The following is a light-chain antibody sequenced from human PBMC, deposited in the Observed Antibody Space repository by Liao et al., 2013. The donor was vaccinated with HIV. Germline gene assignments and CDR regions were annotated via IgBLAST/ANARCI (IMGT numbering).Light chain of an antibody. CDR1: KLGDKY. V-gene: IGLV3-1*01. CDR2: NDS. CDR3: QVWDSSSDHPV. J-gene: IGLJ2*01. Sequence: SYELTQPPSVSVSPGQTASITCSGDKLGDKYACWYQQKPGQAPVLVINNDSDRPSGIPERFSGSNSGNTATLTISRVEAGDEADYYCQVWDSSSDHPVFGGGTKLTVL.